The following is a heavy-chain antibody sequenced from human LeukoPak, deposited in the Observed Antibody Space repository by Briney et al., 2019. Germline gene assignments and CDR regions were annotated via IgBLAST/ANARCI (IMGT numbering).Heavy chain of an antibody. Sequence: SETLSLTCSVSGGSISSYHWSWIRQPPGKGLEWIGYIYYSGSTNYNPSLKSRVTISVDTSKNQFSLKLRSVTAADAAVYYRARLQLLTLDYWGQGTLVTVSS. CDR3: ARLQLLTLDY. CDR2: IYYSGST. V-gene: IGHV4-59*08. D-gene: IGHD1-1*01. CDR1: GGSISSYH. J-gene: IGHJ4*02.